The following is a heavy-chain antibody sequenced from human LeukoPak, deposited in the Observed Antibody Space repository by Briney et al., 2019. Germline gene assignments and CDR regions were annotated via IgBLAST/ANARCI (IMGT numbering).Heavy chain of an antibody. D-gene: IGHD1-26*01. J-gene: IGHJ6*02. Sequence: GGSLRLSCAASGFTFSSYGTHWVRQAPGKGLEWVAVISYDGSNKYYADSVKGRFTISRDNSKNTLYLQMNSLRAEDTAVYYCAKESVGYGMDVWAQGTTVIVSS. CDR1: GFTFSSYG. CDR2: ISYDGSNK. V-gene: IGHV3-30*18. CDR3: AKESVGYGMDV.